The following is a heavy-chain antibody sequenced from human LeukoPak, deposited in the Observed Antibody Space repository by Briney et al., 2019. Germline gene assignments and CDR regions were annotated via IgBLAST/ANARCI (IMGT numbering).Heavy chain of an antibody. Sequence: GRSLRLSCAASGFTFNSYGMHWVRRAPGKGLEWVATISNDGKLTYYEDSVRGRFTISRDNSKNTVHLQMNSLRTEDTAVYHCVKEYFRGFDQWGQGTLVIVSS. CDR1: GFTFNSYG. D-gene: IGHD2/OR15-2a*01. CDR3: VKEYFRGFDQ. CDR2: ISNDGKLT. J-gene: IGHJ4*02. V-gene: IGHV3-30*18.